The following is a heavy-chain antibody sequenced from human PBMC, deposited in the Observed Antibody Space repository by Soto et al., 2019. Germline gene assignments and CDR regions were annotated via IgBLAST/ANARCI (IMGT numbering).Heavy chain of an antibody. D-gene: IGHD2-15*01. CDR1: GGSISSSNW. V-gene: IGHV4-4*02. CDR3: ARGRGQLLLNWFDP. J-gene: IGHJ5*02. Sequence: PSETLSLTCAVSGGSISSSNWWSWVRQPPGKGLEWIGEIYHSGSTNYNPSLKSRVTISVDKSKNQFSLKLSSVTAADTAVYYCARGRGQLLLNWFDPWGQGTLVTVSS. CDR2: IYHSGST.